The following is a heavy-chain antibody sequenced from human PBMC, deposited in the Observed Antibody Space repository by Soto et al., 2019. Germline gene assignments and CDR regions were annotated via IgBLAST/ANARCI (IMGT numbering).Heavy chain of an antibody. Sequence: ASVKVSCKAAGYTFTSYVISWVRQAAGQGLEWMGWISAYNGNTNYAQKLQGRVTMTTDTSTSTAYMELRSLRSDDTAVYYCARDSRYHYDFWSGYYRPRSYYYYGMAVWGQGTTVTVSS. CDR2: ISAYNGNT. CDR1: GYTFTSYV. CDR3: ARDSRYHYDFWSGYYRPRSYYYYGMAV. V-gene: IGHV1-18*01. D-gene: IGHD3-3*01. J-gene: IGHJ6*02.